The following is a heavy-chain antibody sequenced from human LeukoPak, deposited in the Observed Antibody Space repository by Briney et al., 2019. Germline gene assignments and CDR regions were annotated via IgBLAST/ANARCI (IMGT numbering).Heavy chain of an antibody. J-gene: IGHJ4*02. CDR3: ARDLAGQYCSSTTYCTFIRDTYFDY. Sequence: SETLSLTCSVSGYSIKSDYFWAWIRQPPGKGPEWIGSIHHGGTTYYNPSLKNRVTISVDTSKNQFSLKLSAVTAADTAVFYCARDLAGQYCSSTTYCTFIRDTYFDYWGQGTLVTVSS. CDR2: IHHGGTT. V-gene: IGHV4-38-2*02. D-gene: IGHD2-2*02. CDR1: GYSIKSDYF.